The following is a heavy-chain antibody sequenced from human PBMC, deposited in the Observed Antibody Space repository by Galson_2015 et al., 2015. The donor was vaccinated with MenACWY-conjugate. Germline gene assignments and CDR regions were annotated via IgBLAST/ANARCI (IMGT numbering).Heavy chain of an antibody. CDR1: GFTFSSYG. Sequence: SLRLSCAASGFTFSSYGMHWVRQAPGKGLEWVAVISYDGSNKYYADSVKGRFTISRDNSKNTLYLQMNSLRAEDTAVYYCAKGSPGIAVAGTFYYYGMDVWGQGTTVTVSS. CDR3: AKGSPGIAVAGTFYYYGMDV. D-gene: IGHD6-19*01. J-gene: IGHJ6*02. V-gene: IGHV3-30*18. CDR2: ISYDGSNK.